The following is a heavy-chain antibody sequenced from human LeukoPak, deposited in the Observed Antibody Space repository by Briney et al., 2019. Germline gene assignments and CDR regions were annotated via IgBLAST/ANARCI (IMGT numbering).Heavy chain of an antibody. CDR1: GGSISSNNYY. D-gene: IGHD3-16*01. V-gene: IGHV4-39*02. CDR2: FRYSGST. CDR3: ARISWAATHFDN. Sequence: SETLSLTCTVSGGSISSNNYYWGWVRQPPGKGLEWIGSFRYSGSTYYNPSLKSRVTISEDMSKNHFSLRLSSVTAADTAVYYCARISWAATHFDNWGQGTLVTVSS. J-gene: IGHJ4*02.